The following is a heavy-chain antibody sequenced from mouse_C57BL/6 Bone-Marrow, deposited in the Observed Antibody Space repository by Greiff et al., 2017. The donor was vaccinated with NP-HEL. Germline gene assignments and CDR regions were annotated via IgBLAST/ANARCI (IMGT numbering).Heavy chain of an antibody. V-gene: IGHV10-1*01. Sequence: EVMLVESGGGLVQPKGSLKLSCAASGFSFNTYAMTWVRQAPGKGLEWVARIRSKSNNYATYYADSVKDRFTISRDDSESMLYLQMNNLKTEDTAMYYCVRHVGFPRYAMDDWGQGTSVTVSS. CDR3: VRHVGFPRYAMDD. D-gene: IGHD4-1*01. J-gene: IGHJ4*01. CDR1: GFSFNTYA. CDR2: IRSKSNNYAT.